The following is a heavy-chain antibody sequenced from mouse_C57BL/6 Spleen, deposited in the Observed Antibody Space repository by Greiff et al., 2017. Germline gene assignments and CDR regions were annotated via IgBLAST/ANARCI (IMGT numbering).Heavy chain of an antibody. CDR2: INYDGSST. J-gene: IGHJ4*01. D-gene: IGHD2-1*01. V-gene: IGHV5-16*01. CDR3: AREDYGNNYYAMDY. Sequence: EVQLVESEGGLVQPGSSMKLSCTASGFTFSDYYMAWVRQVPEKGLEWVANINYDGSSTYYLDSLKSRFIISRDNAKNILYLQMSSLKSEDTATYYCAREDYGNNYYAMDYWGQGTSVTVSS. CDR1: GFTFSDYY.